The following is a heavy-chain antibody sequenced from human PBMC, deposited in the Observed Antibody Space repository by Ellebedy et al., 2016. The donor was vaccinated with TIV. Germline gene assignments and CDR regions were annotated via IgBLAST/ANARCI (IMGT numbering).Heavy chain of an antibody. V-gene: IGHV3-NL1*01. J-gene: IGHJ4*02. D-gene: IGHD3-10*01. Sequence: PGGSLRLSCAASGFTFSNHVLHWVSQAPGKGLAWVAGVNAGGIVIAYADSVKGRFTITRDNSKNTLDLQMTSLRAEDTAVYYCASSRYHYYVGNTIFAYWGQGTLVTVSS. CDR2: VNAGGIVI. CDR3: ASSRYHYYVGNTIFAY. CDR1: GFTFSNHV.